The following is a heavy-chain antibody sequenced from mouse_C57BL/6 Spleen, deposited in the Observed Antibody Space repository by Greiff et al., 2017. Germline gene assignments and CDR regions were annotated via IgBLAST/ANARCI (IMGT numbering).Heavy chain of an antibody. V-gene: IGHV1-82*01. Sequence: VQLKQSGPELVKPGASVKISCKASGYAFSSSWMNWVKQRPGKGLEWIGRIYPGDGDTNYNGKFKGKATRTADKSSSTAYTQLSSLTSEDSAVYFCARRNGSNLYYFDYWGQGTTLTVSS. CDR2: IYPGDGDT. J-gene: IGHJ2*01. CDR3: ARRNGSNLYYFDY. CDR1: GYAFSSSW. D-gene: IGHD1-1*01.